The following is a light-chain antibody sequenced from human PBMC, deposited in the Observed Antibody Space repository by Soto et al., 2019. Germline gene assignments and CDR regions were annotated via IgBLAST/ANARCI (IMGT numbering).Light chain of an antibody. CDR1: QTVNSDY. CDR2: GAS. CDR3: HHFGRSAIFS. J-gene: IGKJ3*01. V-gene: IGKV3-20*01. Sequence: EIVLTQSPGTLSLSPGERATLSCRASQTVNSDYLSWYQQRPGQAPRLLIYGASIRAAGISDRFSGSGYGTNFTLSISRLEPEDFAVYHCHHFGRSAIFSFGPGTTVDIK.